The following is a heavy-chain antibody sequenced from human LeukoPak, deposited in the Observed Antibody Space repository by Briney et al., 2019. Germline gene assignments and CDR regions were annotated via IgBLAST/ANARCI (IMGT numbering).Heavy chain of an antibody. CDR1: GYTFTGYY. Sequence: ASVKVSCKASGYTFTGYYMHRVRQAPGQGLEWMGWINPNSGGTNYAQKFQGRVTMTRDTSISTAYMELSRLRSDDTAVYYCARADYYDSSGPLAWFDPWGQGTLVTVSS. CDR3: ARADYYDSSGPLAWFDP. CDR2: INPNSGGT. V-gene: IGHV1-2*02. D-gene: IGHD3-22*01. J-gene: IGHJ5*02.